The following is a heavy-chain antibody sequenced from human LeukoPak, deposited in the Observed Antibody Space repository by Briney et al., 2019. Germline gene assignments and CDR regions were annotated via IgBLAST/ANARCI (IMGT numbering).Heavy chain of an antibody. V-gene: IGHV4-31*03. CDR2: IDYSGST. Sequence: SQTLTLTCTVSGGSISSGGYYWIWLRPHPGKDLESIGNIDYSGSTYYNPSLKSRVTISVDTSKNQFSLKLSSVTAADTAVYYCARVGGYCSGGSCYWPFEYWGQGTLVTVSS. CDR1: GGSISSGGYY. D-gene: IGHD2-15*01. J-gene: IGHJ4*02. CDR3: ARVGGYCSGGSCYWPFEY.